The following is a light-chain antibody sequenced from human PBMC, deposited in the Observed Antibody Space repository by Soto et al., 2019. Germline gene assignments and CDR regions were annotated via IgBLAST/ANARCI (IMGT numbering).Light chain of an antibody. CDR3: QQSYSTPRT. CDR1: QSISSY. Sequence: DIQMTQSPSSLSASVGDRVTITCRASQSISSYLNWYQQKPGKAPKLLIYAASSLHSGVPSRFSGSGSGTDFTLTISSLQPEDFATYYCQQSYSTPRTVGQGTKVDIK. V-gene: IGKV1-39*01. J-gene: IGKJ1*01. CDR2: AAS.